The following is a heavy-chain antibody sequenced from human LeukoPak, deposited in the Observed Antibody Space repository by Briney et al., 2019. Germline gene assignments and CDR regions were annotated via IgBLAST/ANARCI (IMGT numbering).Heavy chain of an antibody. J-gene: IGHJ4*02. Sequence: SEPLSLPSPVSGGSISTNYWSWIRPPPGKGLEWIGSIYYSGNINYNPSLKSRVTISVDTSNNQISLRLNSVTAADTSVYYCAILHPQTYYDSSGWNDYWGQGTLVTVSS. V-gene: IGHV4-59*08. CDR1: GGSISTNY. CDR3: AILHPQTYYDSSGWNDY. CDR2: IYYSGNI. D-gene: IGHD3-22*01.